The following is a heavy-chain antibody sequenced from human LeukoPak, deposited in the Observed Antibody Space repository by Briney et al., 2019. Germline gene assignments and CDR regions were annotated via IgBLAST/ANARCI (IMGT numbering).Heavy chain of an antibody. J-gene: IGHJ4*02. CDR2: ISGSGGST. V-gene: IGHV3-23*01. Sequence: GGSLRLSCAASGFTFSSYAMGWVRQAPGKGLEWVSTISGSGGSTYYADSVRGRFTISRDNSKNTLYLQMSSLRVEDTAVYYCAARPPMVGAGLFAHGGRGTLVTVS. CDR3: AARPPMVGAGLFAH. D-gene: IGHD2-8*01. CDR1: GFTFSSYA.